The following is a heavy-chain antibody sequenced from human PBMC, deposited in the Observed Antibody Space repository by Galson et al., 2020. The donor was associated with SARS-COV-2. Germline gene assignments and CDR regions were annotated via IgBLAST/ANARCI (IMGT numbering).Heavy chain of an antibody. Sequence: SETLSLTCAVYGGSFSDYSWTWVRQPPGKGLEWIGYIYYSGSTNYNPSLKSRVTISVDTSKNQFSLKLSSVTAADTAVYYCARDYPVVGATGGFDYWGQGTLVTVSS. CDR3: ARDYPVVGATGGFDY. D-gene: IGHD1-26*01. CDR2: IYYSGST. CDR1: GGSFSDYS. V-gene: IGHV4-59*13. J-gene: IGHJ4*02.